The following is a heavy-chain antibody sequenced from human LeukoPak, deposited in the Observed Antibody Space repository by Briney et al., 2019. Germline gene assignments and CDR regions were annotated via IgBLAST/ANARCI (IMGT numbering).Heavy chain of an antibody. CDR3: SRESGAFCPFGY. J-gene: IGHJ4*02. D-gene: IGHD1-26*01. CDR1: GGSISSTNW. CDR2: ISLTGET. Sequence: SETLSLTCGVSGGSISSTNWWSLVRQPPGQGLEWIGEISLTGETNNNPSLNGRVTMSLDKSRNQLSLKLTSVTAADTAIYYCSRESGAFCPFGYWGQGTLVIVPP. V-gene: IGHV4-4*02.